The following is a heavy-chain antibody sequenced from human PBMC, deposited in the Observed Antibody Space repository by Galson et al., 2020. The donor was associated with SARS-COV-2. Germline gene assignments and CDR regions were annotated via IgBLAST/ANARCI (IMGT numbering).Heavy chain of an antibody. CDR3: ARVFDI. V-gene: IGHV4-39*07. J-gene: IGHJ2*01. CDR1: GGPISSGSYY. Sequence: ASETLSLTCTVSGGPISSGSYYWGWIRQPPGKGLEWIASISYSGSTYYNPSLKSRVTISLDTSKNQFSLEVSSVTAADTAVYYCARVFDIWGRGSLVTVSS. CDR2: ISYSGST.